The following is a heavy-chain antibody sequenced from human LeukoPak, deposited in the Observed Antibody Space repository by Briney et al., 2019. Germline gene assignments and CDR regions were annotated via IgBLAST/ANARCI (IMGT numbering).Heavy chain of an antibody. V-gene: IGHV3-23*01. D-gene: IGHD6-19*01. CDR1: EFTFSSYA. CDR3: AKDMSSGWLFTYFDY. CDR2: ISGSGGST. Sequence: GGSLRLSCAASEFTFSSYAMSWVRQAPGKGLEWVSAISGSGGSTYYADSVKGRFTISRDNSKNTLYLQMNSLRAEDTAVYYCAKDMSSGWLFTYFDYWGQGTLVTVSS. J-gene: IGHJ4*02.